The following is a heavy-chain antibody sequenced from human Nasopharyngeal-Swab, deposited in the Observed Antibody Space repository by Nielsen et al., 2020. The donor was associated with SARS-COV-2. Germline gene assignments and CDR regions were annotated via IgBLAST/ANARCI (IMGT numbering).Heavy chain of an antibody. CDR2: IKQDGSEK. Sequence: GESLKISCAASGFTFSSYWMSWVRQAPGKGLEWVANIKQDGSEKYYVDSVKGRFTISRDNAKNSLYLQMNSLRAEDTAVYYCARVKVDYDILTGYRYYYVMDVWGQGTTVTVSS. CDR3: ARVKVDYDILTGYRYYYVMDV. CDR1: GFTFSSYW. V-gene: IGHV3-7*01. J-gene: IGHJ6*02. D-gene: IGHD3-9*01.